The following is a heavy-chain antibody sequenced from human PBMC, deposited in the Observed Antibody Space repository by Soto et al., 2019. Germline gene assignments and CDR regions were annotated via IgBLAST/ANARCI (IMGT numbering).Heavy chain of an antibody. Sequence: PGESLKISCNGSGYSFTIYWIGWVRQMPGKGLEWMWIIYPGDSDTRYSPSFQGQVTISADKSISTAYLQWSSLKASDTAMYYCARHAGYCSSTSCPYYYYGTDVWGQGTTVTVSS. D-gene: IGHD2-2*01. CDR3: ARHAGYCSSTSCPYYYYGTDV. CDR1: GYSFTIYW. CDR2: IYPGDSDT. J-gene: IGHJ6*02. V-gene: IGHV5-51*01.